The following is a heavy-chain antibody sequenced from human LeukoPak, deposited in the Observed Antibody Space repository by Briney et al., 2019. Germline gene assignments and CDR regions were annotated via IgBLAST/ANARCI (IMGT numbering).Heavy chain of an antibody. V-gene: IGHV3-74*01. D-gene: IGHD3-10*01. CDR3: AKDRYYASGSPTRRYYGMDV. J-gene: IGHJ6*02. CDR2: VDPDGTTT. CDR1: GFTLSNYW. Sequence: GGSLRLSCAASGFTLSNYWMHWVRQALGEGLVWVSRVDPDGTTTNYADSVTGRFTTSRDDAKNTLYLQMNSLRAEDTALYYCAKDRYYASGSPTRRYYGMDVWGQGTTVTVSS.